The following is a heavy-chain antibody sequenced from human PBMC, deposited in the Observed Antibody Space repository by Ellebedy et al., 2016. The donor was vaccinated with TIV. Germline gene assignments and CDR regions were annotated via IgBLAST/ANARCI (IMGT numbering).Heavy chain of an antibody. J-gene: IGHJ4*02. Sequence: PGGSLRLSCAASGFTFSNAWMNWVRQAPGKGLEWVGRIKSKTDGGTTDYAAPVKGRFTISRDDSKNTLYLQMNSLKTEDTAVYYCTTDASVAATLAPFDYWGQGTLVTVSS. CDR1: GFTFSNAW. D-gene: IGHD2-15*01. V-gene: IGHV3-15*07. CDR2: IKSKTDGGTT. CDR3: TTDASVAATLAPFDY.